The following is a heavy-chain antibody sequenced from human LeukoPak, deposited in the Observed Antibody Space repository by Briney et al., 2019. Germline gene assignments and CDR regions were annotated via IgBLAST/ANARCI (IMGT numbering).Heavy chain of an antibody. J-gene: IGHJ5*02. D-gene: IGHD2-2*01. CDR2: INQDGSEK. V-gene: IGHV3-7*01. Sequence: PGGSLRLSCTASGFTFSSYWMSWVRQAPGKGLEWVANINQDGSEKYYVDSVKGRFTISRDNAKNSLYLQMNSLRAEDTAVYYCARGRRVPAAMGNCSDPWGQGTRVTVSS. CDR3: ARGRRVPAAMGNCSDP. CDR1: GFTFSSYW.